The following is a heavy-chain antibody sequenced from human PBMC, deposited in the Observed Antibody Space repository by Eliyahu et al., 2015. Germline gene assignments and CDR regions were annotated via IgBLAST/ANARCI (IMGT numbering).Heavy chain of an antibody. Sequence: EVQLVETGGGLIQPGGSLRLSCAASGXTXSSNYXXWVRQAPGKGXXXVSVIYSGGSTYYADSVKGRFTISRDNSKNTLYLQMNSLRAEDTAVYYCASYGVTYDSSGYYPSDYWGQGTLVTVXS. CDR1: GXTXSSNY. CDR3: ASYGVTYDSSGYYPSDY. V-gene: IGHV3-53*02. CDR2: IYSGGST. J-gene: IGHJ4*02. D-gene: IGHD3-22*01.